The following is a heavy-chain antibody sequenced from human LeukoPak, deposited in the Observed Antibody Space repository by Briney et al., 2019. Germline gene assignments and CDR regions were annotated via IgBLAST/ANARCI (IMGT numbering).Heavy chain of an antibody. Sequence: SETLSLTCAVWGGSFSDYYWSWFRQPPGKGLEWIGEINHSGRTNYNPSLKSRVTISVDTSKNQFSLKLSSVTAADTAVYYCASTNSYSSSWYDYWGQGTLVTVSS. CDR1: GGSFSDYY. D-gene: IGHD6-13*01. CDR2: INHSGRT. J-gene: IGHJ4*02. V-gene: IGHV4-34*01. CDR3: ASTNSYSSSWYDY.